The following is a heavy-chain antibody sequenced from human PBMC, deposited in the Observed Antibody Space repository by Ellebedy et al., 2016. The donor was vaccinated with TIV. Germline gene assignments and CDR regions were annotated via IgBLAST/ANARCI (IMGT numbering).Heavy chain of an antibody. D-gene: IGHD2-2*01. J-gene: IGHJ4*02. V-gene: IGHV3-23*01. CDR2: MGGTAAGT. CDR3: AKVLNAQYRPLDY. CDR1: GFTFITYA. Sequence: GGSLRLXCAASGFTFITYAMSWVRQAPGKGLEWVAVMGGTAAGTYFADSVKGRFTISRDNSKNMLYLQLNSLRAEDTALYYCAKVLNAQYRPLDYWGRGTLVTVSS.